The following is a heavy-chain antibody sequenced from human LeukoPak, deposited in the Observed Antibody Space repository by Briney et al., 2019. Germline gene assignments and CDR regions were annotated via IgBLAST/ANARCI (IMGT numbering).Heavy chain of an antibody. CDR2: IYYSGST. Sequence: SETLSLTCTVSDGSISSSSYYWGWIRQPPGKGLEWIGSIYYSGSTYYNPSLKSRVTISVDTSKNQFSLKLSSVTAADTAVYYCARQDAFDIWGQGTMATVSS. CDR3: ARQDAFDI. J-gene: IGHJ3*02. V-gene: IGHV4-39*07. CDR1: DGSISSSSYY.